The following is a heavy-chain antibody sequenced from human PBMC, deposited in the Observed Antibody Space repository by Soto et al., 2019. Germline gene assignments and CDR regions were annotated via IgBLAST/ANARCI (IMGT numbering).Heavy chain of an antibody. Sequence: GGSLRLSCAASVFTFSTYHMNWVRQAPGKGLEWVSYIHSGGSRIYYADSVKGRFTISRDNAKNSLYLQMNSLRAEDTAVYYCARDGSTVTTNYHYAMDVWGQGTTVTVSS. CDR1: VFTFSTYH. V-gene: IGHV3-48*03. J-gene: IGHJ6*02. CDR2: IHSGGSRI. D-gene: IGHD4-17*01. CDR3: ARDGSTVTTNYHYAMDV.